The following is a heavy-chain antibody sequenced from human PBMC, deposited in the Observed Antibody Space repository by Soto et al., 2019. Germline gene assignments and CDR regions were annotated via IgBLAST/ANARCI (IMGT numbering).Heavy chain of an antibody. V-gene: IGHV3-23*01. J-gene: IGHJ6*02. CDR3: AKQGGPEGYYGMDV. CDR1: GFTFSSYA. Sequence: RRLSCAASGFTFSSYAMSWVRQAPGKGLEWVSAISGSGGSTYYADSVKGRFTISRDNSKNTLYLQMNSLRAEDTAVYYCAKQGGPEGYYGMDVWGQGTTVTVSS. CDR2: ISGSGGST. D-gene: IGHD3-16*01.